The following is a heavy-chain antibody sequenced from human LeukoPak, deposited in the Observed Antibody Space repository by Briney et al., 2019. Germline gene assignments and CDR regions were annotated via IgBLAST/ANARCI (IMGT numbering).Heavy chain of an antibody. D-gene: IGHD2-2*01. Sequence: ASVKVSCKVSGYTLTELSMHWVRQAPGKGLEWMGGFDPEDGETIYAQKFQGRVTMTEDTSTDTAYMELSSLRSEDTAVYYCATFLLEDIVVVPAAIPLGYWGQGTLVTVSS. V-gene: IGHV1-24*01. CDR2: FDPEDGET. J-gene: IGHJ4*02. CDR3: ATFLLEDIVVVPAAIPLGY. CDR1: GYTLTELS.